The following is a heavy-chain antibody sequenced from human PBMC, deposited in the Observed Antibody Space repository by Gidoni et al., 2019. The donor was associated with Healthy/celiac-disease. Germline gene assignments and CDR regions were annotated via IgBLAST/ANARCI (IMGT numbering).Heavy chain of an antibody. CDR1: GYTFTSYY. Sequence: QVQLVQSGAEVKKPGASVKVSCKASGYTFTSYYMHWVRQAPGQGLEWMGIINPSGGSTSYAQKLQGRVTMTRDTSTSTVYMELSSLRSEDTAVYYCAREFAPINYYGSGRHEGGYGMDVWGQGTTVTVSS. J-gene: IGHJ6*02. D-gene: IGHD3-10*01. V-gene: IGHV1-46*04. CDR3: AREFAPINYYGSGRHEGGYGMDV. CDR2: INPSGGST.